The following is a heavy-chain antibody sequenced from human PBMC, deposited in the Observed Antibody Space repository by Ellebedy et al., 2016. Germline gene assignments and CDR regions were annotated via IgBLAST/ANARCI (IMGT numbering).Heavy chain of an antibody. V-gene: IGHV3-33*01. J-gene: IGHJ3*02. CDR3: ATGPGSSIYASAFDI. CDR2: IWHDGSNE. Sequence: GESLKISCVASGFSFSRYGMHWVRQAPGKGLERVAVIWHDGSNEDYGDSVKGRFTISRDNSKNTLHLQMNSLRAEDTAVYYCATGPGSSIYASAFDIWGQGTMVIVSS. CDR1: GFSFSRYG. D-gene: IGHD2-21*01.